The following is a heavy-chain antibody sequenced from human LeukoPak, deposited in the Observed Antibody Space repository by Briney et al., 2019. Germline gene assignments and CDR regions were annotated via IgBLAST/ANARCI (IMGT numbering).Heavy chain of an antibody. V-gene: IGHV4-59*01. J-gene: IGHJ4*02. D-gene: IGHD5-24*01. CDR3: ARSRKRWLQSPNIDY. CDR2: IYYSGST. CDR1: GGSISNYY. Sequence: MPSETLSLTCTVSGGSISNYYWSWIRQPPGKGLEWIGYIYYSGSTNYNPSLKSRVTISVDTSKNQFSLKLSSVTAADTAVYYCARSRKRWLQSPNIDYWGQGTLVTVSS.